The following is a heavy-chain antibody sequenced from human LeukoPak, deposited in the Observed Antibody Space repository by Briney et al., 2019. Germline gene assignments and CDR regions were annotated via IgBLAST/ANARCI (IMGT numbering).Heavy chain of an antibody. CDR1: GDSIRSYY. CDR3: TSHGSSGHDPLT. J-gene: IGHJ4*01. CDR2: IYYTGST. V-gene: IGHV4-59*08. Sequence: SETLSLTCTVSGDSIRSYYWNWIRRPPGKGLEWIGYIYYTGSTSYNPSLKSRVTISLDTSRSQFSLRLTSVTAADTAVYYCTSHGSSGHDPLTWGQGTLVTVSS. D-gene: IGHD5-12*01.